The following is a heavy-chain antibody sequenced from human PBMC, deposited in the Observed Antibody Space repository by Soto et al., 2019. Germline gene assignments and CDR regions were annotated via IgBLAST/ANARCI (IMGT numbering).Heavy chain of an antibody. V-gene: IGHV2-5*02. Sequence: QITLKESGPTLVKPTQTLTLTCTFSGFSLRNSGVGVGWIRQPPGEALEWLALIYWDDDKRYSPSLKSRLTITKDTSKNQVVLTMTNMDPVDTATYYCAHLTTGGFYLDYWGQGTLVTVSS. D-gene: IGHD4-17*01. CDR3: AHLTTGGFYLDY. CDR2: IYWDDDK. J-gene: IGHJ4*02. CDR1: GFSLRNSGVG.